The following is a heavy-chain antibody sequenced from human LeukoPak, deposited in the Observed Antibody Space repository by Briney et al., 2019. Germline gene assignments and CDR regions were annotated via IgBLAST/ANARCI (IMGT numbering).Heavy chain of an antibody. Sequence: SETLSLTCTVSGGSISSYYWSWIRQPPGKGLEWIGYIYYSGSTNYNPSLKSRVTISVDTSKNQFSLKLSSVTAADTAVYYCARHNWNYIALDIWGQGTMVTVPS. CDR1: GGSISSYY. CDR3: ARHNWNYIALDI. D-gene: IGHD1-7*01. CDR2: IYYSGST. J-gene: IGHJ3*02. V-gene: IGHV4-59*01.